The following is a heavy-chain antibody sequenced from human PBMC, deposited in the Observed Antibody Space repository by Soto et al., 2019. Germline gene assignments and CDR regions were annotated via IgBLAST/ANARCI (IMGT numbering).Heavy chain of an antibody. D-gene: IGHD3-22*01. CDR2: INAGNGNT. V-gene: IGHV1-3*01. Sequence: ASVKVSCKASGYTFTSYAMHWVRQAPGQRLEWMGWINAGNGNTKYSQKFQGRVTITRDTSASTAYLQWSSLKASDTAMYYCARQVPGGVYYYDSSGYYHHQPIYYYGMDVWGQGTTVTVSS. CDR3: ARQVPGGVYYYDSSGYYHHQPIYYYGMDV. J-gene: IGHJ6*02. CDR1: GYTFTSYA.